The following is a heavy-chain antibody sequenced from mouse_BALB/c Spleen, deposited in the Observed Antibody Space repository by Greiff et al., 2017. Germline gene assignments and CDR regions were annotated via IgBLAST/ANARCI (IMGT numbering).Heavy chain of an antibody. V-gene: IGHV2-2*02. CDR1: GFSLTSYG. D-gene: IGHD3-2*01. CDR2: IWSGGST. J-gene: IGHJ3*01. CDR3: ARHLTARATWFAY. Sequence: QVQLKQSGPGLVQPSQSLSITCTVSGFSLTSYGVHWVRQSPGKGLEWLGVIWSGGSTDYNAAFISRLSISKDNSKSQVFFKMNSLQANDTAIYYCARHLTARATWFAYWGQGTLVTVSA.